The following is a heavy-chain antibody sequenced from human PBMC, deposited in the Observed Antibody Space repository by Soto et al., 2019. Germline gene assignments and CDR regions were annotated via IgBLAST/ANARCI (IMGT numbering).Heavy chain of an antibody. J-gene: IGHJ4*02. D-gene: IGHD3-10*01. CDR3: ARHFSYGSGSYYTSFDY. Sequence: PSETLSLTCAVSGGSISSSNWWSWVRQPPGKGLEWIGEIYHSGSTNYNPSLKSRVTISVDKSKNQFSLKLSSVTAADTAVYYCARHFSYGSGSYYTSFDYWGQGTLVPVSP. CDR1: GGSISSSNW. V-gene: IGHV4-4*02. CDR2: IYHSGST.